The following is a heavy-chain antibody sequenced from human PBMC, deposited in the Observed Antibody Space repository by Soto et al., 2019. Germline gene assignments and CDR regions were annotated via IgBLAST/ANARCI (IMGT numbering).Heavy chain of an antibody. J-gene: IGHJ4*02. Sequence: QVQLVESGGGVVQPGRSLRLSCAASGFTFSSYAMHWVRQAPGKGLEWVAVISSDGSNKYYADSVKGRFTISRDNSKNTLYLQMNSLRAEDTAVYYCASPRLSSDGTTPIDYWGQGPLVTVSS. CDR3: ASPRLSSDGTTPIDY. D-gene: IGHD1-1*01. CDR1: GFTFSSYA. V-gene: IGHV3-30-3*01. CDR2: ISSDGSNK.